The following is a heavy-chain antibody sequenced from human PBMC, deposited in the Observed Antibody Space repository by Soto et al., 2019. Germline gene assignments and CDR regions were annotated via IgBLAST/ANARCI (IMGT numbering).Heavy chain of an antibody. CDR3: AKDHLTTTVTTVGY. D-gene: IGHD4-17*01. Sequence: QVQLVESGGGVVQPGRSLRLSCAASGFTFSNYGMHWVRQAPGKGLEWVAVISYHGSDKYYADSVKGRFTISRDNSKTPLYLQMDRLSAEDTAVYYCAKDHLTTTVTTVGYWGQGTVVTVSS. CDR1: GFTFSNYG. J-gene: IGHJ4*02. CDR2: ISYHGSDK. V-gene: IGHV3-30*18.